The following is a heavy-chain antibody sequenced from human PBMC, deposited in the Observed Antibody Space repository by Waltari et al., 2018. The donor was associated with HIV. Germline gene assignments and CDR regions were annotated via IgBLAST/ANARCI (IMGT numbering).Heavy chain of an antibody. CDR1: GGSISSSY. J-gene: IGHJ5*02. CDR2: IYTSGGT. CDR3: AGDGGSSWPHWFDP. V-gene: IGHV4-4*07. D-gene: IGHD6-13*01. Sequence: QVQLQESGPGLVKPSETLSLTCTVSGGSISSSYWSWIRQPAGKGLEWIGRIYTSGGTNYNPSLKSRVTMSVETSKNQFTLKLSSVTAADTAVYYCAGDGGSSWPHWFDPWGQGTLVTVSS.